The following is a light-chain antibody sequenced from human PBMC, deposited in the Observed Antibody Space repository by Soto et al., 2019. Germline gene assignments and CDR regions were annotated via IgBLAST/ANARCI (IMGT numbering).Light chain of an antibody. CDR3: LQYNDYPFT. CDR2: EAS. J-gene: IGKJ5*01. CDR1: QTISSW. Sequence: DIQMTQSPSTLSGSVGDRVTITCRASQTISSWLAWYQQKPGKAPNLLIYEASSLQTGVPSRFSGSGSGTEFTLTISSLQPEDFATYYCLQYNDYPFTFGQGTRLEIK. V-gene: IGKV1-5*03.